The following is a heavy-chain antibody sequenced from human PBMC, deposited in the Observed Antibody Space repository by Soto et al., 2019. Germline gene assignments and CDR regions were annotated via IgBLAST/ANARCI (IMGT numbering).Heavy chain of an antibody. CDR1: GFTFSSYW. J-gene: IGHJ4*02. CDR2: IRQDGSDK. D-gene: IGHD6-19*01. V-gene: IGHV3-7*05. Sequence: EVQLVESGGGLVQPGGSLRLSCAASGFTFSSYWMSWVRQAPGKGLEWVANIRQDGSDKYYVDSVKGRFTISRDNSKNSLYLQMNSLRAEDTAIYYCASPQQWLGQRGDFGYWGQGTLVTVSS. CDR3: ASPQQWLGQRGDFGY.